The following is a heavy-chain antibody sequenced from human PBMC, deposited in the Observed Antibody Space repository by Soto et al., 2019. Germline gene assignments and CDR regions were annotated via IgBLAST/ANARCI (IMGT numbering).Heavy chain of an antibody. V-gene: IGHV4-30-4*01. J-gene: IGHJ4*02. CDR2: IYYRGST. Sequence: PSETLSLTCTVSGGSISSGDYYWSWIRQPPGKGLEWIGYIYYRGSTYYNPSLKSRVTISVDTSKNQFSLKLSSVTAADTAVYYCAILGSGYPLRFDYWGQGTLVTVSS. CDR1: GGSISSGDYY. CDR3: AILGSGYPLRFDY. D-gene: IGHD3-22*01.